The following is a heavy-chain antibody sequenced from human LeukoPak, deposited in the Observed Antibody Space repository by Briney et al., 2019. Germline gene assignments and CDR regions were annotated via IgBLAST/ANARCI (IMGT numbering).Heavy chain of an antibody. V-gene: IGHV3-30*02. Sequence: GSLRLSCTTSGFIFGNFGMHWVRQAPGKGLEWLAFIVYNGDKKYYAESVKGRFTISRDNARNSLFLQMNSLRAEDTAVYYCARGGRSTYFDWSPDYWGQGTLVTVSS. CDR1: GFIFGNFG. CDR3: ARGGRSTYFDWSPDY. J-gene: IGHJ4*02. D-gene: IGHD3-9*01. CDR2: IVYNGDKK.